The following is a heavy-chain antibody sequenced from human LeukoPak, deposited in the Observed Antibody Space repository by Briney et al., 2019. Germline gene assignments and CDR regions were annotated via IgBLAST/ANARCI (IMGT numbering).Heavy chain of an antibody. CDR3: ARAPQWAAAGTFDY. V-gene: IGHV4-59*01. J-gene: IGHJ4*02. Sequence: SESLSHTCTVSGDSMSSYYWCWIRQPPGKGLEWIADMSYSGSTNYNPSLKSRVTIPADTSKKQSSLKVSSVTAADTAVYYCARAPQWAAAGTFDYWGQGTLVTVSS. CDR2: MSYSGST. CDR1: GDSMSSYY. D-gene: IGHD6-13*01.